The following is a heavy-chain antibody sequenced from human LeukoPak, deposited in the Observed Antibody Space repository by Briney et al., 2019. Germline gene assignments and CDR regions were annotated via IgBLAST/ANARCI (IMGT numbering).Heavy chain of an antibody. Sequence: SETLSLTCTVSGGSMTTHHWNWIRQTPGKGLEWIGYDSGRTKENPSLKRRVTLSADTSKNQLSLRLSSVTAADTAVYYCTTIKRGNIFGYFDFWGQGILVTVSS. CDR1: GGSMTTHH. D-gene: IGHD5-18*01. CDR2: DSGRT. CDR3: TTIKRGNIFGYFDF. V-gene: IGHV4-59*11. J-gene: IGHJ4*02.